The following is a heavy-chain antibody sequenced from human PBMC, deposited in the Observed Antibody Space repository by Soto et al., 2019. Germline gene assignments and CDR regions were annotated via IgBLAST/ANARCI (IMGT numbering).Heavy chain of an antibody. Sequence: PSETLSLTCAVSGGSISSGDYSWSWIRQPPGKGLEWIGYLYHSWSTYYNPSLKSRVTISVDRSKNQFSLKLSSVTAADTAVYYCARVQIDYYDSSGFSPWFDPWGQGTLVTVSS. CDR2: LYHSWST. CDR3: ARVQIDYYDSSGFSPWFDP. D-gene: IGHD3-22*01. V-gene: IGHV4-30-2*01. J-gene: IGHJ5*01. CDR1: GGSISSGDYS.